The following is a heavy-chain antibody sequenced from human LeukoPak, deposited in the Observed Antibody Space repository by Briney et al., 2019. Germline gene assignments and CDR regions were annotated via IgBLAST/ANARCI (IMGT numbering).Heavy chain of an antibody. CDR2: ISAYNGNT. V-gene: IGHV1-18*01. J-gene: IGHJ3*02. CDR1: GYTFTSYG. CDR3: ARTGYCSSTSCYLDEAFDI. D-gene: IGHD2-2*01. Sequence: ASVNVSCKASGYTFTSYGISWVRQAPGQELEWMGWISAYNGNTNYAQKLQGRVTMTTDTSTSTAYMELRSLRSDDTAVYYCARTGYCSSTSCYLDEAFDIWGQGTMVTVSS.